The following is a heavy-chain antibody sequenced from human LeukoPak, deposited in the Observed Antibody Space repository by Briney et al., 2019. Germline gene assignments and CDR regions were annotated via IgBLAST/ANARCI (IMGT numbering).Heavy chain of an antibody. CDR2: IYHSGST. D-gene: IGHD3-10*01. V-gene: IGHV4-4*02. CDR3: ARPLWFGELLVTDAFDI. Sequence: SGTLSLTCAVSGGSISSSNWWSWVRQPPGKGLEWIGTIYHSGSTYYNPSLKSRVTISVDTSKNQFSLKLSSVTAADTAVYYCARPLWFGELLVTDAFDIWGQGTMVTVSS. J-gene: IGHJ3*02. CDR1: GGSISSSNW.